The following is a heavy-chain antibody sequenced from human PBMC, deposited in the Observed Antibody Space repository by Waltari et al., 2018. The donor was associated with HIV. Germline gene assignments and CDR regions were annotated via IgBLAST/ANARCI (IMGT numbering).Heavy chain of an antibody. Sequence: EVHLLESGGGLVQPGGSLRLSCAASGLTFSTFAMSWVRQGPGKGLGGVSGLNEGGFSTYYTDSVKSPFAISRDNSKNTLFLEMNSLRAEDTAVYYCARLDFWLKYYFDYWGQGTLVTVSS. J-gene: IGHJ4*02. CDR3: ARLDFWLKYYFDY. CDR1: GLTFSTFA. D-gene: IGHD3-3*01. V-gene: IGHV3-23*01. CDR2: LNEGGFST.